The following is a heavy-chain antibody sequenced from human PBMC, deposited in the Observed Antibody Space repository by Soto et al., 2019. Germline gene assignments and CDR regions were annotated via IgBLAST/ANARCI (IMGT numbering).Heavy chain of an antibody. CDR1: GGSVNGYY. Sequence: ASETLSLTCAVYGGSVNGYYWNWIRQPPGKGLEWIGEINHTGGTHYNPSLKSRVTMSVDTSKNQFSLRLSSVTAADTAIYYCASRITVFGLLIPPFDPWGQGTQVTVSS. V-gene: IGHV4-34*01. CDR3: ASRITVFGLLIPPFDP. D-gene: IGHD3-3*01. CDR2: INHTGGT. J-gene: IGHJ5*02.